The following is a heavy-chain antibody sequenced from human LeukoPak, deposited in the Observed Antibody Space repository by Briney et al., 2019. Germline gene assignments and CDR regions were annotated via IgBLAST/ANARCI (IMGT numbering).Heavy chain of an antibody. Sequence: PSETLSLTCAVSGYSISSGYYWGWIRQPPGTGLEWIGSIYHSGSTYYNPSLKSRVTISVDTSKNQFSLKLSSVTAADTAVYYCARVSSVTMIVVVIRHYYYYYYMDVWGKGTTVTVSS. D-gene: IGHD3-22*01. V-gene: IGHV4-38-2*01. CDR2: IYHSGST. J-gene: IGHJ6*03. CDR1: GYSISSGYY. CDR3: ARVSSVTMIVVVIRHYYYYYYMDV.